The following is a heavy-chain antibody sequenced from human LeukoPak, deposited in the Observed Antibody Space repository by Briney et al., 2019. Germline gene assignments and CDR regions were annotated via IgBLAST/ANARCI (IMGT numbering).Heavy chain of an antibody. CDR3: ARWKYSNYIYYFDY. V-gene: IGHV3-23*01. CDR1: GFTFSSYA. D-gene: IGHD4-11*01. CDR2: ISGSGGST. Sequence: AGGSLRLSCAASGFTFSSYAMHWVRQAPGKGLEWVSGISGSGGSTYYADSVKGRFTISRDNSKNTLYLQMNSLRAEDTAVYYCARWKYSNYIYYFDYWGQGTLVTVSS. J-gene: IGHJ4*02.